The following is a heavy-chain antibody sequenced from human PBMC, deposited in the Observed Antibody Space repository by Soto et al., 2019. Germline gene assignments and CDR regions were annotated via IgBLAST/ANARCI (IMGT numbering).Heavy chain of an antibody. J-gene: IGHJ4*02. CDR1: GGSISSGGYS. Sequence: SETLSLTCAVSGGSISSGGYSWSWIRQPPGKGLEWIGYIYHSGSTYYNPSLKSRVTISVDRSKNQFSLKLSSVTAADTAVYYCAGGGGYTLDYWGQGTLVTVSS. D-gene: IGHD3-16*01. CDR2: IYHSGST. V-gene: IGHV4-30-2*01. CDR3: AGGGGYTLDY.